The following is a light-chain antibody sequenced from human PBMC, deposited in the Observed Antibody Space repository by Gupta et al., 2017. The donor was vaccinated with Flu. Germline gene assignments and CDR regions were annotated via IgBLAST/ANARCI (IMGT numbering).Light chain of an antibody. CDR3: AAWDDSLSVGV. Sequence: QSVLTQPPSASGTPGQRVTISCSGSTSNIGSNYVYWYQQLPGAAPQLLIYKNNQRPSGVPDRFSGSKSGTSASLAIXGXRSEDEXDYYCAAWDDSLSVGVFGTGTKVTVL. CDR1: TSNIGSNY. V-gene: IGLV1-47*01. J-gene: IGLJ1*01. CDR2: KNN.